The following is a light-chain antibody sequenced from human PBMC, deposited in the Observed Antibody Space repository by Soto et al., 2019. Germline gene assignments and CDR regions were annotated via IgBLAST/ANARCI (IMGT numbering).Light chain of an antibody. V-gene: IGKV2-30*01. CDR1: QSLVYSGGNTY. CDR2: KVS. CDR3: MEGIHWPPDT. J-gene: IGKJ2*01. Sequence: DAVMTQSPLSLPVTLGQPASISCRSSQSLVYSGGNTYLHWFQQRPGQSPRRLIYLNCFQQRPGQSPRRLIYKVSNRDSGVPARFSGSGSGTDFTLKISRVEAEDVGVYYCMEGIHWPPDTFGQGTKLEI.